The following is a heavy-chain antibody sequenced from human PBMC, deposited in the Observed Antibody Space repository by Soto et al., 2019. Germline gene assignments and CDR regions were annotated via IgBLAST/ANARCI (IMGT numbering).Heavy chain of an antibody. CDR2: ISYDGSNK. V-gene: IGHV3-30*18. J-gene: IGHJ4*02. CDR3: AKGSSAAVASHDY. D-gene: IGHD6-19*01. CDR1: GFTFSSYG. Sequence: GGSLRLSCAASGFTFSSYGMHWVRQAPGKGLEWVAVISYDGSNKYYADSVKGRFTISRDNSKNTLYLQMNSLRAEDTAVYYCAKGSSAAVASHDYWGQGTLVTVSS.